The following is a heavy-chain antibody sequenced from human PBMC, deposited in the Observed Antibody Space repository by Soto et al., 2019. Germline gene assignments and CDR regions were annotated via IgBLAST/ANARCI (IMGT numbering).Heavy chain of an antibody. CDR2: ISGSVGST. CDR3: AKDLSASPYYDFGSYFDY. CDR1: GFTFSSYA. V-gene: IGHV3-23*01. J-gene: IGHJ4*02. D-gene: IGHD3-22*01. Sequence: WGSLRLSCAASGFTFSSYAMSWVRQAPGKGLEWVSAISGSVGSTYYADSVKGRFTISRDNSKNTLYLQMNSLRAEDTAVYYCAKDLSASPYYDFGSYFDYWGQGTLVTVSS.